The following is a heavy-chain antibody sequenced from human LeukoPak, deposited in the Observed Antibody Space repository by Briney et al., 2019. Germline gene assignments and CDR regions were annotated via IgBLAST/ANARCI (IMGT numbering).Heavy chain of an antibody. J-gene: IGHJ4*02. Sequence: GGSLRLSCAASGFTFSRHWMHWVRQAPGKGLVWVSHIYSDGSTTGYADSVKGRFTISRDNSKNTLYLQMNSLRAEDTAVYYCAGTTVTTLYFDYWGQGTLVTVSS. V-gene: IGHV3-74*01. CDR1: GFTFSRHW. D-gene: IGHD4-17*01. CDR2: IYSDGSTT. CDR3: AGTTVTTLYFDY.